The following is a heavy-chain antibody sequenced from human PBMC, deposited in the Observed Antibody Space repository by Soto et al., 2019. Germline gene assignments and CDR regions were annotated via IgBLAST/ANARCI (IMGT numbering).Heavy chain of an antibody. CDR3: AKVFPAGRLTNPHYFSYGRDV. V-gene: IGHV3-23*01. CDR2: ISGSGDNT. Sequence: PGGSLRLSCAASGFTFSDFGMSWVRQGPGKGLEWVSGISGSGDNTYYAGSVKGRFTISRDNSKSTLFLQMNSLRAEDTAVYYCAKVFPAGRLTNPHYFSYGRDVWGKGTRVTVPS. D-gene: IGHD6-6*01. CDR1: GFTFSDFG. J-gene: IGHJ6*04.